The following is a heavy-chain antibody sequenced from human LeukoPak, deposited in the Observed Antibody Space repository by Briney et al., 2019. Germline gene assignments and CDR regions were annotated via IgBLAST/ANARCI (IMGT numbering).Heavy chain of an antibody. Sequence: KAGESLKISCKASGYIFTNYWIAWVRQMPGKGLEYMGIIYAGDSDTRYSPSFQAQVTISAHKSISTASLHCSSLNASDTAMYYCASRSYYDNSGYFYFDYWGQGTLVTVSS. CDR1: GYIFTNYW. D-gene: IGHD3-22*01. CDR2: IYAGDSDT. J-gene: IGHJ4*02. V-gene: IGHV5-51*01. CDR3: ASRSYYDNSGYFYFDY.